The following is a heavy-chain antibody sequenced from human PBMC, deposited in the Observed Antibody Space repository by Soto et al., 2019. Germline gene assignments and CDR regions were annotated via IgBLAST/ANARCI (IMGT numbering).Heavy chain of an antibody. V-gene: IGHV5-51*01. CDR3: ARPSGSYYGEFDY. CDR1: GYSFTSCW. J-gene: IGHJ4*02. D-gene: IGHD1-26*01. CDR2: IYPGDSDT. Sequence: PGESLKISCKGSGYSFTSCWIGWVRQMPGKGLEWMGIIYPGDSDTRYSPSFQGQVTISADKSISTAYLQWSSLKALDTAMYYCARPSGSYYGEFDYWGQGTLVTVSS.